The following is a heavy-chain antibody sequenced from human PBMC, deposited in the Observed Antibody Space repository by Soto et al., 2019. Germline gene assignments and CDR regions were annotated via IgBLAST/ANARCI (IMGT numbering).Heavy chain of an antibody. CDR2: ISAYNGNT. V-gene: IGHV1-18*01. CDR3: AREVRYDFWSGYQNDAFDI. Sequence: ASVKVSCKASGYTFTSYGISWVRQAPGQGLEWMGWISAYNGNTNYAQKLQGRVTMTTDTSTSTAYMELRSLRSDDTAVYYCAREVRYDFWSGYQNDAFDIWGQGTMVTVSS. D-gene: IGHD3-3*01. CDR1: GYTFTSYG. J-gene: IGHJ3*02.